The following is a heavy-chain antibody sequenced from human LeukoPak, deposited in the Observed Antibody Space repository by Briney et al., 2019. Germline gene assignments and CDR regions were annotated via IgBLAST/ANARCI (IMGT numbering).Heavy chain of an antibody. Sequence: GGSLRLSCAASGFTFSSHFMHWVRQAPGKGLVWVSRINAGGSSTDYADSVKGRFTISRDNSKNTLYLQMNSLRAEDTAVYYCARGSAGSIAVAGTFDYWGQGTLVTVSS. J-gene: IGHJ4*02. V-gene: IGHV3-74*01. D-gene: IGHD6-19*01. CDR1: GFTFSSHF. CDR2: INAGGSST. CDR3: ARGSAGSIAVAGTFDY.